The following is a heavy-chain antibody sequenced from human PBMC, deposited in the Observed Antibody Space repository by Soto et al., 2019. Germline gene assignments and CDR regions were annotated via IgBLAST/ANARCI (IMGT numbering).Heavy chain of an antibody. Sequence: SETLSLTCTVSGGSISSGGYDWSWIRQHPGRGLEWIGYIYYSGSTYYNPSLKSRVTISVDTSKNQFSLKLSSVTAADTAVYYCARGAMVRGVIGDAFDIWGQGTMVTVSS. D-gene: IGHD3-10*01. CDR3: ARGAMVRGVIGDAFDI. V-gene: IGHV4-31*03. CDR1: GGSISSGGYD. J-gene: IGHJ3*02. CDR2: IYYSGST.